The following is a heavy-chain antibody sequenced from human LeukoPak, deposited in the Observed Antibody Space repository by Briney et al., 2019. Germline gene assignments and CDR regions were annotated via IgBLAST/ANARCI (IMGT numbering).Heavy chain of an antibody. J-gene: IGHJ3*02. CDR3: ARGRWELLVLSAFDI. V-gene: IGHV1-18*01. Sequence: GASVKVSCKASGYTFTSYGISWVRQAPGQGREWMGWISAYNGNANYAQKLQGRVTMTTDTSTSTAYMELRSLRSDDTAVYYCARGRWELLVLSAFDIWGQGTMVTVSS. D-gene: IGHD1-26*01. CDR2: ISAYNGNA. CDR1: GYTFTSYG.